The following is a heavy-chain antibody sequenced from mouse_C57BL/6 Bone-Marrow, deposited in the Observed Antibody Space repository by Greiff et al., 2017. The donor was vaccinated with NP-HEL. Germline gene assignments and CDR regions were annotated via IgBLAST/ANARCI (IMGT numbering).Heavy chain of an antibody. CDR3: ARTITTVVASYWYFDF. CDR1: GFSLSTFGMG. V-gene: IGHV8-8*01. CDR2: IWWDDDK. D-gene: IGHD1-1*01. Sequence: QVTLKVCGPGILQPSQTLSLTCSFSGFSLSTFGMGVGWIRQPSGKGLEWLAHIWWDDDKYYNPALKSRLTISKDTSKNQVFLKIANVDTADTATYYCARTITTVVASYWYFDFWGTGTTVTVSS. J-gene: IGHJ1*03.